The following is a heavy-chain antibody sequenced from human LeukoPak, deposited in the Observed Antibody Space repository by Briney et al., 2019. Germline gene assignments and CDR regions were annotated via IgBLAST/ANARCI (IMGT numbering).Heavy chain of an antibody. CDR3: ARARTYDSSGYYLGDAFDI. D-gene: IGHD3-22*01. Sequence: GGSLRLSCAASGFTFSSYSMNWVRQAPGKGLEWVSAIDPSSTYIYYADSVKGRFTISRDNAENSLYLQMNSLRAEDTAVYYCARARTYDSSGYYLGDAFDIWGQGTMVTVSS. V-gene: IGHV3-21*01. CDR2: IDPSSTYI. CDR1: GFTFSSYS. J-gene: IGHJ3*02.